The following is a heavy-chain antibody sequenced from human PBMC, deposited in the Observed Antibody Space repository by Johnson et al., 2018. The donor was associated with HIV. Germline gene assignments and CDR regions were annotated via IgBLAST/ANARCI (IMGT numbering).Heavy chain of an antibody. CDR1: GFTFSSYG. J-gene: IGHJ3*02. D-gene: IGHD4-17*01. Sequence: QVQLVESGGGVVQPGRSLRLSCAASGFTFSSYGMHWVRQAPGTGLEWGAVISYDGSNKYYADSVNGRFTISRDHSKNTLYVQRNSLRAEDTAVYYCAKWGREATVTNDAFDIWGQGTMVTVSS. CDR3: AKWGREATVTNDAFDI. CDR2: ISYDGSNK. V-gene: IGHV3-30*18.